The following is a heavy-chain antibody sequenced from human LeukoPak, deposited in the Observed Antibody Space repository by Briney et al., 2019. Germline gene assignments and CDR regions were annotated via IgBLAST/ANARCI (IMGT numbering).Heavy chain of an antibody. J-gene: IGHJ4*02. CDR2: IYYSGST. CDR3: ARYYYDSSGYYYYYFDY. Sequence: PSETLSLTCTVSGGSISSYYWSWIRQPPGKGLEWIGYIYYSGSTNYNPSLKSRVTISVDTSKNQFSLKLSSVTAADTAVYYCARYYYDSSGYYYYYFDYWGQGTLVTVSP. D-gene: IGHD3-22*01. CDR1: GGSISSYY. V-gene: IGHV4-59*08.